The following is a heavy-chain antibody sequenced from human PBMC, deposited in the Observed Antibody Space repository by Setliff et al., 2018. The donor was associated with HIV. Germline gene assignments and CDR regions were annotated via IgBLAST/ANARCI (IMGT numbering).Heavy chain of an antibody. CDR2: IYHSGST. V-gene: IGHV4-38-2*01. D-gene: IGHD6-13*01. Sequence: SETLSLTCAVSGYSISGGYYWGWIRQPPGKGLEWIGSIYHSGSTYYNPSLKSRVTISVDTSKNQFSLKLSSVTAADTAVYYCARRIIAAAGTWFDPWGQGTLVTVSS. CDR1: GYSISGGYY. CDR3: ARRIIAAAGTWFDP. J-gene: IGHJ5*02.